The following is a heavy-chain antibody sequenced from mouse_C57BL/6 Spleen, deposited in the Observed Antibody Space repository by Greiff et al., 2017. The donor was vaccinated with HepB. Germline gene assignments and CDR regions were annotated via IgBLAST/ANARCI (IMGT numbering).Heavy chain of an antibody. Sequence: VQLQQPGAELVMPGASVKLSCKASGYTFTSYWMHWVKQRPGQGLEWIGEIDPSDSYTNYNQKFKGKSTLTVDKSSSTAYMQLSSLTSEDSAVYYCARGVYSKRYFDVWGTGTTVTVSS. D-gene: IGHD2-5*01. CDR3: ARGVYSKRYFDV. CDR1: GYTFTSYW. J-gene: IGHJ1*03. CDR2: IDPSDSYT. V-gene: IGHV1-69*01.